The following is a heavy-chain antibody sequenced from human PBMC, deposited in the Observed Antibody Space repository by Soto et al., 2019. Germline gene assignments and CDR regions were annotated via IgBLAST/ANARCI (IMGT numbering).Heavy chain of an antibody. Sequence: LSLTCAVSGGSISSSNWWSWVRQPPGKGLEWIGEIYHSGSTNYNPSLKSRVTISVDKSKNQFSLKLSSVTAADTAVYYCARARALYSSGWSDDYYYYYGMDVWGQGTTVTVSS. CDR2: IYHSGST. CDR3: ARARALYSSGWSDDYYYYYGMDV. CDR1: GGSISSSNW. D-gene: IGHD6-19*01. J-gene: IGHJ6*02. V-gene: IGHV4-4*02.